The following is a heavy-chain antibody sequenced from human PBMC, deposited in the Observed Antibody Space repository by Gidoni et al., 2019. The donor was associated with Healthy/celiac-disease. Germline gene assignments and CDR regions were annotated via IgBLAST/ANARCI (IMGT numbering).Heavy chain of an antibody. V-gene: IGHV4-34*01. Sequence: YWSWIRQPPGKGLEWIGEINHSGSTNYNPSLKSRVTISVDTSKNQFSLKLSSVTAADTAVYYCAEGNGGKRRWAYWGQGTLVTVSS. CDR2: INHSGST. D-gene: IGHD2-15*01. J-gene: IGHJ4*02. CDR3: AEGNGGKRRWAY. CDR1: Y.